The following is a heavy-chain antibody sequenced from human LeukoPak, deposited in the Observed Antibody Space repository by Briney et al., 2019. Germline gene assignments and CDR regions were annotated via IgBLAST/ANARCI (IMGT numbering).Heavy chain of an antibody. Sequence: SETLSLTCTVSGGSISSGGYYWSWIRQHPGKGLEWIGYIYYSGSTYYNPSLKSRVTISVDTSKNQFSLKLSSVTAADTAVYYCARGYSGSYLNYFDYWGQGTLVTVSS. CDR3: ARGYSGSYLNYFDY. CDR1: GGSISSGGYY. J-gene: IGHJ4*02. D-gene: IGHD1-26*01. V-gene: IGHV4-31*03. CDR2: IYYSGST.